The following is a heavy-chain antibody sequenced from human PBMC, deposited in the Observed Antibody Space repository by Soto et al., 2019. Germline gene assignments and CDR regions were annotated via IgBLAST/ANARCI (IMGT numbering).Heavy chain of an antibody. J-gene: IGHJ4*02. D-gene: IGHD3-22*01. CDR3: ARLGGYYQAFDS. CDR2: IYYTGTT. CDR1: GGSIRDYY. Sequence: PSETLSLTCTVSGGSIRDYYWGWIRQSPGKGLEWIGYIYYTGTTKYNPSLKSRVTISVDSSKNQFSLKLDSVTAADTAVYYCARLGGYYQAFDSWGQGTLXTVSS. V-gene: IGHV4-59*08.